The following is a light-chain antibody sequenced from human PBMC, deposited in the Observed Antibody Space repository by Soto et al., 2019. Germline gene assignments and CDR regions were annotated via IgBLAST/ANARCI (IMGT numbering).Light chain of an antibody. V-gene: IGKV3-15*01. CDR3: QQYYYWPPYT. J-gene: IGKJ2*01. Sequence: EIVMTQSPATLSVSHGERATLSCRASQSVGTNLVWYQHKPGQAPRPLIYGASIRATGIPARFSGSGSGTEFTLTISSLQSEDSAVYFCQQYYYWPPYTLGQGTKVDIK. CDR2: GAS. CDR1: QSVGTN.